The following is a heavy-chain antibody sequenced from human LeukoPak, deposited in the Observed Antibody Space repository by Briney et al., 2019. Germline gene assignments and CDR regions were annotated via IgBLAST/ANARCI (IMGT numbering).Heavy chain of an antibody. V-gene: IGHV4-59*01. CDR1: GGSISSYY. Sequence: PSETLSLTCTVSGGSISSYYWSWIRQPPGKGLEWIGYIYYSGSTNYNPSLKSRVTISVDTSKNQLSLKLSSVTAADTAVYYCARVRGQYSSSWYYFDYWGQGTLVTVSS. CDR3: ARVRGQYSSSWYYFDY. CDR2: IYYSGST. D-gene: IGHD6-13*01. J-gene: IGHJ4*02.